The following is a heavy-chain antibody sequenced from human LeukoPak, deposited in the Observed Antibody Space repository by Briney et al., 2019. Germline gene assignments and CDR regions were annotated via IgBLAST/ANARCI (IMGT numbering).Heavy chain of an antibody. V-gene: IGHV4-30-2*01. CDR3: ARGDSSSWYFDY. CDR2: IYHSGST. Sequence: PSQTLSLTCAVSGGSISSGGYSGSWIRQPPGKGLEWIGYIYHSGSTSYNPSLKSRVTISVDRSKNQFSLKLSSVTAADTAVYYCARGDSSSWYFDYWGQGTLVTVSS. D-gene: IGHD6-13*01. J-gene: IGHJ4*02. CDR1: GGSISSGGYS.